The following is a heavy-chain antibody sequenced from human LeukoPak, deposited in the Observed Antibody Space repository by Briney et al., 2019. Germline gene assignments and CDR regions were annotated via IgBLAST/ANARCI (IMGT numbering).Heavy chain of an antibody. CDR3: AREGYSGSYGVIDY. D-gene: IGHD1-26*01. Sequence: GGSLRLSCAASGFTFDDYGMSWVRQAPGKGLEWVSGINWNGGSTGYADSVKGRFTISRDNAKNSLYLQMNSLRAEDTALYYCAREGYSGSYGVIDYWGQGTLVIVSS. J-gene: IGHJ4*02. CDR2: INWNGGST. V-gene: IGHV3-20*04. CDR1: GFTFDDYG.